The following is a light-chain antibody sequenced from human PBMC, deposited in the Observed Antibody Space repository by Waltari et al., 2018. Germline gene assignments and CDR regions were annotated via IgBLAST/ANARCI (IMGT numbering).Light chain of an antibody. CDR3: QQRSNWPPRFT. CDR2: DVS. V-gene: IGKV3-11*01. Sequence: EIVLTQSPATLSLSPEERATLSCRASQSVSSYLAWYQQKPGQAPRLLIYDVSNRATGIPARFSGSGSGTDFTLTISSLEPEDFAVYYCQQRSNWPPRFTFGPGTKVDIK. CDR1: QSVSSY. J-gene: IGKJ3*01.